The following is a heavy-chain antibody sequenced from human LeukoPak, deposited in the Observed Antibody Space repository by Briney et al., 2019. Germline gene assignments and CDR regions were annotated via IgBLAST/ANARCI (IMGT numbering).Heavy chain of an antibody. CDR1: GFTFSNYG. Sequence: PGGSLRLSCAASGFTFSNYGMHWVRQAPGKGLEWVAFIQYDGSSKSYADSVKGRFTISRDNSKNTLYLQTNSLRTDDTALYYCAKDGSDFDFDYWGQGTLVTVPS. V-gene: IGHV3-30*02. D-gene: IGHD2-2*03. CDR2: IQYDGSSK. J-gene: IGHJ4*02. CDR3: AKDGSDFDFDY.